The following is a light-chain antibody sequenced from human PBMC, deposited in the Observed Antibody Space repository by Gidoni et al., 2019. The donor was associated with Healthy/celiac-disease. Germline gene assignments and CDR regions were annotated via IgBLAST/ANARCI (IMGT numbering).Light chain of an antibody. Sequence: ITQSPLSLLVTPGAPAPISRMSRQSLLHSNGYNYLDWYLQKPGKSPQLLIYLGSTRETGVPDRFSGSGSGTDFTLKISRVEAEDVGVYYCMQPQQTPRTFGEGTKVEIK. J-gene: IGKJ1*01. CDR1: QSLLHSNGYNY. CDR3: MQPQQTPRT. CDR2: LGS. V-gene: IGKV2-28*01.